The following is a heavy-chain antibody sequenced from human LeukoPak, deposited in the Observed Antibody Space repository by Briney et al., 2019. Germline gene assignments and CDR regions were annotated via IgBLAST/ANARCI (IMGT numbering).Heavy chain of an antibody. CDR1: GFTFSSYG. CDR3: AKDSGYDGY. CDR2: ISYDGSNK. V-gene: IGHV3-30*18. Sequence: GGSLRLSCAASGFTFSSYGMHWVRQAPGKGLEWVAVISYDGSNKYYADSVKGRFTISRDNSKNTLYLQMNSLRAEDTAVYYCAKDSGYDGYWGQGTLVTVSS. D-gene: IGHD5-12*01. J-gene: IGHJ4*02.